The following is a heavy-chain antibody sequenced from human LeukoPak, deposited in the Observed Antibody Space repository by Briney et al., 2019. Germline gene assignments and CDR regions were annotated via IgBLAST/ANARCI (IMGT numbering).Heavy chain of an antibody. D-gene: IGHD5-12*01. CDR2: ISYDGRNK. CDR1: GFTFSNYG. Sequence: GGSLRLSCTASGFTFSNYGMHWVRQSPGKGLEWVAVISYDGRNKFYGYSVKGLFTISRDNSKNTLDLQMSSLRTEDTGVYYCAKYGGASGYDLGSWGQGTMVSVSS. J-gene: IGHJ5*02. V-gene: IGHV3-30*18. CDR3: AKYGGASGYDLGS.